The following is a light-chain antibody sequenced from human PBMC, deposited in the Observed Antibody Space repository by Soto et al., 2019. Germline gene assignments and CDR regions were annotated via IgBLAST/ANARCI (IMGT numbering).Light chain of an antibody. CDR2: GAS. J-gene: IGKJ4*01. CDR3: QHYNKWPLT. V-gene: IGKV3-15*01. CDR1: QNINSD. Sequence: EIVMTQSPATLSVSPGERATLSCRASQNINSDLAWYQQKPGQAPRLLIYGASTRATAFPARFSGSGSGTDFTLTIISLQTEDSPVHYCQHYNKWPLTIGGGTKVEIK.